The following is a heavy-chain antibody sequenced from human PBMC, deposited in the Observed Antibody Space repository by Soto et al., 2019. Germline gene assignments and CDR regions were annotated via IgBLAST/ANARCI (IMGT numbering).Heavy chain of an antibody. CDR1: GGSISSGGYS. CDR2: IYHSGST. Sequence: PSETLSLTCAVSGGSISSGGYSCSWIRQPPGKGLEWIGYIYHSGSTYYNPSLKSRVTISVDRSKNQFSLKLSSVTAADTAVYYCARGNYDFWSGPLGVDPWGQGTLVTVSS. V-gene: IGHV4-30-2*01. CDR3: ARGNYDFWSGPLGVDP. D-gene: IGHD3-3*01. J-gene: IGHJ5*02.